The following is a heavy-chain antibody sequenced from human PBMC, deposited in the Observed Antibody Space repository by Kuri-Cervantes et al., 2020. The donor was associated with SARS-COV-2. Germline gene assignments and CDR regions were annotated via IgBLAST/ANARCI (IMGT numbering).Heavy chain of an antibody. D-gene: IGHD6-13*01. V-gene: IGHV3-23*01. CDR2: ISGSGGST. J-gene: IGHJ4*02. CDR1: GFTFSSYA. CDR3: ANWRRRIAAAGPFDY. Sequence: ESLKISCAASGFTFSSYAMSWVRQAPGKGLEWVSAISGSGGSTYDADSVKGRFTISRDNSKNTLYLQMNSLRAEDTAVYYCANWRRRIAAAGPFDYWGQGTLVTVSS.